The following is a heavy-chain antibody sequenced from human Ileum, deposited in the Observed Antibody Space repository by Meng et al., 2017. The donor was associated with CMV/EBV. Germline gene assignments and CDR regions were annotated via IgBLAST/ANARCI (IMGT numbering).Heavy chain of an antibody. CDR1: GYTFSSYA. J-gene: IGHJ4*02. CDR3: ARKGASFDYSTLDY. D-gene: IGHD4-11*01. V-gene: IGHV3-30-3*01. CDR2: ISYDGSNK. Sequence: SCKASGYTFSSYAMHWVRQAPGKGLEWVAVISYDGSNKYYADSVKGRFTISRDNSKNTLYPQMNSLRAKDTAVYYCARKGASFDYSTLDYWGQGTLVTVSS.